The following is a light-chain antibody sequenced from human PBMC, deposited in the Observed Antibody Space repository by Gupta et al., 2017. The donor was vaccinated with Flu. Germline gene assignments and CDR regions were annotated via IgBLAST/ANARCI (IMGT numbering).Light chain of an antibody. CDR3: QQYNNWPPWT. J-gene: IGKJ1*01. CDR2: GAS. V-gene: IGKV3-15*01. CDR1: QSVSSN. Sequence: EIVMTQSPATLSVSPGERATLSCRASQSVSSNLAWYQQKPGQAPRLLIYGASTRTTGIPARFSGSGYGTEFTLTISSRQSKDFAVYYCQQYNNWPPWTFGQGTKVEIK.